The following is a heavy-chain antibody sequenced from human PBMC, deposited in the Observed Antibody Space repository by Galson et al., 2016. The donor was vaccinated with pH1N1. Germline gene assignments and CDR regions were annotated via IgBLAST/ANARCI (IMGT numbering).Heavy chain of an antibody. CDR3: AKTLTHDEIYDAFDI. D-gene: IGHD2/OR15-2a*01. J-gene: IGHJ3*02. CDR1: GFTFSSYA. CDR2: ISGSGGST. V-gene: IGHV3-23*01. Sequence: SLRLSCAASGFTFSSYAMRWVRQAPGKGLEWVSAISGSGGSTYYADSVKGRFTISRDNSKNTLYLQMNSLRAGDTAVYYCAKTLTHDEIYDAFDIWGQGTMVTVSS.